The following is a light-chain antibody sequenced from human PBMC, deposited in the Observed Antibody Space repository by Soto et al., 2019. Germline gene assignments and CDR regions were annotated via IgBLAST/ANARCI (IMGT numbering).Light chain of an antibody. CDR2: DAS. V-gene: IGKV1-5*01. J-gene: IGKJ5*01. CDR3: QQYNSYSP. CDR1: QSSSSW. Sequence: DIQMTQSPSTLSASVGDRVTITCRASQSSSSWLAWYQQKPGKAPKLLIYDASTSESGVPSRFSGSGSGTEFTLTISSLQPDDFATYYCQQYNSYSPFGQGTRLEI.